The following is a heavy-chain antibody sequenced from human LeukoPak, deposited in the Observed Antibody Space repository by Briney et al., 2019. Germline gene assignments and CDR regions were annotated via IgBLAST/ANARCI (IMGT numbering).Heavy chain of an antibody. CDR3: AKASYGDRYRSHWFDT. D-gene: IGHD6-13*01. J-gene: IGHJ5*02. Sequence: GRTVRLSCASSGFTVSGNYMNWVRLARAKGLEWGSVLPNSGGSTFYADSVKGRFTTSRDNYKDTLYLQMNSLRAEDTALYYCAKASYGDRYRSHWFDTWGQGTLVTVS. CDR1: GFTVSGNY. V-gene: IGHV3-23*01. CDR2: LPNSGGST.